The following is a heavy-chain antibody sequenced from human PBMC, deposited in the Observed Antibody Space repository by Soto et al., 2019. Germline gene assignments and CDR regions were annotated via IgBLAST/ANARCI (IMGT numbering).Heavy chain of an antibody. CDR3: TTKRSGYRYFDY. V-gene: IGHV3-15*07. Sequence: GGSLRLSCAASGFTFSNALMNWVRQAPGKGLEWVGRIKSRTDGGTTDYAAPVKGRFTISRDDSKNTLYLQMNSLKTEDTAVYYCTTKRSGYRYFDYWGQGTLVTVSS. D-gene: IGHD3-3*01. CDR1: GFTFSNAL. CDR2: IKSRTDGGTT. J-gene: IGHJ4*02.